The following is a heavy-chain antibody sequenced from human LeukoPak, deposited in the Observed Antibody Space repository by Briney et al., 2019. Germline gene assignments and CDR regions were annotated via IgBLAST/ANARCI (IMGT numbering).Heavy chain of an antibody. V-gene: IGHV3-48*01. CDR1: GFTFSSYS. CDR2: ISSSSSTI. D-gene: IGHD2-15*01. CDR3: AREKVADY. J-gene: IGHJ4*02. Sequence: WSLRLSCAASGFTFSSYSMNWVRQAPGKGLEWVSYISSSSSTIYYADSVKGRFTISRDNAKNSLYLQMNSLRAEDTAVYYCAREKVADYWGQGTLVTVSS.